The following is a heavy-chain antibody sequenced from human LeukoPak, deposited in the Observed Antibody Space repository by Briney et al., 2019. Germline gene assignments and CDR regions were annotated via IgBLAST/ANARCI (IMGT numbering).Heavy chain of an antibody. CDR3: ARGVYNGNGALNI. J-gene: IGHJ3*02. CDR2: ISSSSSYI. CDR1: GFTFSSYS. Sequence: PGGSLRLSCAASGFTFSSYSMNWVRQAPGKGLEWVSSISSSSSYIYYADSVKGRFTISRDNAKNSLYLQMNSLRAEDTAVYYCARGVYNGNGALNIWGQGQWSPSLQ. D-gene: IGHD1-20*01. V-gene: IGHV3-21*01.